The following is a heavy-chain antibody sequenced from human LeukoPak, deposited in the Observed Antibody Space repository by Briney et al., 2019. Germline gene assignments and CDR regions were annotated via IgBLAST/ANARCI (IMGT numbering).Heavy chain of an antibody. D-gene: IGHD3-16*01. V-gene: IGHV4-59*01. Sequence: SETLSLTCTVSGGSISSYYWSWIRQPPGKGLEWIGYIYYSGSTNYDPSLKSRVTISVDTSKNQFSLKLSSVTAADTAVYYCARVGGLLSPLDYWGQGILVTVSS. CDR2: IYYSGST. J-gene: IGHJ4*02. CDR1: GGSISSYY. CDR3: ARVGGLLSPLDY.